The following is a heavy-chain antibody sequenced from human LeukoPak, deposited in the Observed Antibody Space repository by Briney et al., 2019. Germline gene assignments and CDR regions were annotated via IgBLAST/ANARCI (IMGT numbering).Heavy chain of an antibody. D-gene: IGHD3-10*01. CDR3: ARARLVGSGSYWAFDY. J-gene: IGHJ4*02. CDR1: GFTFSSYW. Sequence: GGSLRLSCAASGFTFSSYWMSWVRQAPGKGLEGVANIKQDGSEEYYVDSVKGRFTISRDNAKNSLYLQMNSLRAEDTAVYYCARARLVGSGSYWAFDYWGQGTLVTVSS. V-gene: IGHV3-7*03. CDR2: IKQDGSEE.